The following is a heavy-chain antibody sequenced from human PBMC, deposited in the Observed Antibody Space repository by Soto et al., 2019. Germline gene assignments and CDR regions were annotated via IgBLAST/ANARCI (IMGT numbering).Heavy chain of an antibody. V-gene: IGHV1-69*01. CDR2: IIPIFGTT. CDR3: ARAHLRVY. Sequence: QVQLVQSGAEVKKPGSSVKVSCKASGGTFVSYAFSWVRQAPGQGLEWVGGIIPIFGTTNYAQKFQGRVTITAVESTSTAYMELSSLRSEDTAVYYCARAHLRVYWGQGTLVTVSS. J-gene: IGHJ4*02. D-gene: IGHD3-16*01. CDR1: GGTFVSYA.